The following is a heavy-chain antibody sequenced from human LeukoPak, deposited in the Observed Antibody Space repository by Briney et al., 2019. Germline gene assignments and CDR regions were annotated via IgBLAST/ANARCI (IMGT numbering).Heavy chain of an antibody. Sequence: GGSLRLSCAASGFTFDDYAMSWVRQAPGKGLEWVGFIRSKAYGGTTEYAASVKGRFTISRDDSKSIAYLQMNSLKTEDTAVYYCTRGGYSGYAYKEPFDYWGQGTLVTVSS. CDR3: TRGGYSGYAYKEPFDY. CDR2: IRSKAYGGTT. D-gene: IGHD5-12*01. V-gene: IGHV3-49*04. CDR1: GFTFDDYA. J-gene: IGHJ4*02.